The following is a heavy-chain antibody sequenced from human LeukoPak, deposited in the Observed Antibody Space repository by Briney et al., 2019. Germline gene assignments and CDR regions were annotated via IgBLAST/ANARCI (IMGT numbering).Heavy chain of an antibody. V-gene: IGHV4-34*01. J-gene: IGHJ6*03. CDR2: INHSGST. CDR1: GGSFSGYY. Sequence: SETLSLTCAVYGGSFSGYYWSWIRQPPGKGLEWIGEINHSGSTNYNPSLKSRVTISVDTPKNQFSLKLSSVTAADTAVYYCARTSGYSIIGYMDVWGKGTTVTVSS. CDR3: ARTSGYSIIGYMDV. D-gene: IGHD2-2*01.